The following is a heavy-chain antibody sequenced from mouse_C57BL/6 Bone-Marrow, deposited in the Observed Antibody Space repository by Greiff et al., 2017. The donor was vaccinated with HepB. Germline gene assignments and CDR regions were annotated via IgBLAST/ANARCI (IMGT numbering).Heavy chain of an antibody. D-gene: IGHD1-1*01. V-gene: IGHV1-80*01. CDR3: ARCTTVVAPYFDY. CDR2: IYPGDGDT. Sequence: VQLQQSGAELVKPGASVKISCKASGYAFSSYWMNWVKQRPGKGLEWIGQIYPGDGDTNYNGKFKGKATLTADKSSSTAYMQLSSLTSEDSAVYFCARCTTVVAPYFDYWGQGTTLTVSS. CDR1: GYAFSSYW. J-gene: IGHJ2*01.